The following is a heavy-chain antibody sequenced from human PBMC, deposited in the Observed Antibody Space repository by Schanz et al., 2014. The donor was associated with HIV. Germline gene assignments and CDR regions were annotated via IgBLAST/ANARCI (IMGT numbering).Heavy chain of an antibody. CDR1: GFTFSSYA. V-gene: IGHV3-23*01. CDR2: INSDGSST. J-gene: IGHJ6*02. CDR3: AREGSNYYGSGSYYKTYGMDV. Sequence: EVQLLESGGGLVQPGGSLRLSCADSGFTFSSYAMSWVRQAPGKGLGGVSRINSDGSSTSYADSVKGRFTISRDNSKNTLYLQMNSLRAEDTAVYYCAREGSNYYGSGSYYKTYGMDVWGQGTTVTVSS. D-gene: IGHD3-10*01.